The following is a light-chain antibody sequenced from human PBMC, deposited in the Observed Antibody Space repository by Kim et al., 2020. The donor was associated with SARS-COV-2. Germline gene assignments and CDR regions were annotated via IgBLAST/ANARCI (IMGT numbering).Light chain of an antibody. Sequence: LSPGERATLSCRASQSVSSYLDWYQQKPGQAPRLLIYDASNRATGIPGRFSGSGSGTDFTLNISSLEPEDFAVYYCQQRSNWPLTFGGGTKVDIK. V-gene: IGKV3-11*01. J-gene: IGKJ4*01. CDR2: DAS. CDR3: QQRSNWPLT. CDR1: QSVSSY.